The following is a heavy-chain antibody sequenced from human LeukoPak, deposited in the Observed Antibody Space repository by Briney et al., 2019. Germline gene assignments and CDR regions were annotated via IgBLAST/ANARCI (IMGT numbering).Heavy chain of an antibody. CDR3: AKDTVLEFQGLSNGLDV. V-gene: IGHV3-23*01. Sequence: PGGSLRLSCAASGFSFTTSDMSWVRQAPGRGLEWVSTISASVGTNYYADSVKGRFSISRDNSKNTLFLQMNSLGGEDTALYYCAKDTVLEFQGLSNGLDVWGQGTTVIVSS. CDR2: ISASVGTN. D-gene: IGHD4-17*01. CDR1: GFSFTTSD. J-gene: IGHJ6*02.